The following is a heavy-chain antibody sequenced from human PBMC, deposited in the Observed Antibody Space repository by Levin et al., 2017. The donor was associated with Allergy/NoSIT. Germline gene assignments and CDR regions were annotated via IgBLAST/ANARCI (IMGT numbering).Heavy chain of an antibody. D-gene: IGHD4-17*01. CDR3: ARHRPGDATSFDY. J-gene: IGHJ4*02. V-gene: IGHV4-39*01. Sequence: SETLSLTCIVSGDSISRSSYYWGWIRQPPGKGLEWIGSIYYSESTYYNPSLKSRVTISGDTSKNQFSLKLSSVTAADTAVYYCARHRPGDATSFDYWGQGTLVTVSS. CDR1: GDSISRSSYY. CDR2: IYYSEST.